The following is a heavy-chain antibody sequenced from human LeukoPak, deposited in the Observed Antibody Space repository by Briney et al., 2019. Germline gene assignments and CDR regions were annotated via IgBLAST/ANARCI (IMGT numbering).Heavy chain of an antibody. D-gene: IGHD6-19*01. CDR2: INHSGST. Sequence: SQTLSLTCAVSGGSISSGGYSWSWIRQPPGKGLEWIGEINHSGSTNYNPSLKSRVTISVDTSKNQFSLKLSSVTAADTAVYYCARAGRLYSSGWYPFDYWGQGTLVTVSS. CDR3: ARAGRLYSSGWYPFDY. V-gene: IGHV4-30-2*01. J-gene: IGHJ4*02. CDR1: GGSISSGGYS.